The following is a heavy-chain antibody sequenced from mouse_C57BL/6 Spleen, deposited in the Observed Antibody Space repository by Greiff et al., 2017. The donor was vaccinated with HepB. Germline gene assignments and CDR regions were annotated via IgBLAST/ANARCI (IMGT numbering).Heavy chain of an antibody. CDR2: ISSGSSTI. V-gene: IGHV5-17*01. J-gene: IGHJ3*01. CDR3: ARPLYYGSRTWFAY. Sequence: VQLKESGGGLVKPGGSLKLSCAASGFTFSDYGMHWVRQAPEKGLEWVAYISSGSSTIYYADTVKGRFTISRDNAKNTLFLQMTSLRSEDTAMYYGARPLYYGSRTWFAYWGQGTLVTVSA. CDR1: GFTFSDYG. D-gene: IGHD1-1*01.